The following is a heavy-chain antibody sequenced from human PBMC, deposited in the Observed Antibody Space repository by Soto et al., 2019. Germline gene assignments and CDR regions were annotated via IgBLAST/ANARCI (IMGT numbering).Heavy chain of an antibody. CDR2: INYDGTEK. D-gene: IGHD3-10*01. CDR1: GFTFSDFL. V-gene: IGHV3-7*01. Sequence: GGSLRVSCAASGFTFSDFLMSWVRQGPGKRLEWVANINYDGTEKFYVDSVRGRFSISRDNARNSLHLQMNGLRAEDTGMYYCARPTGNGWFEDDHWGQGSLVTVSS. J-gene: IGHJ4*02. CDR3: ARPTGNGWFEDDH.